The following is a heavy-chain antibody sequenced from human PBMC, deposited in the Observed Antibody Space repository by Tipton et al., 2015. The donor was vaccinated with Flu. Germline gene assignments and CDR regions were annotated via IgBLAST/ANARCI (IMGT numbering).Heavy chain of an antibody. Sequence: GLVKPSETLSLTCTVSGGSISSSSYYWGWIRQPPGKGLEWIGSIYYSGSTYYNPSLKSRVTISVDTSKNQFSLKLSSVTAADTAVYYWARSIAVSMDVWGQGTTVTVSS. V-gene: IGHV4-39*07. CDR2: IYYSGST. J-gene: IGHJ6*02. CDR3: ARSIAVSMDV. CDR1: GGSISSSSYY. D-gene: IGHD6-19*01.